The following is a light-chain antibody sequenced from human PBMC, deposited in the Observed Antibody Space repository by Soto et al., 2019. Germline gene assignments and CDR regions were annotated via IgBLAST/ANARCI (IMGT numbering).Light chain of an antibody. J-gene: IGKJ2*01. CDR2: RAS. CDR3: QQYNNYPRT. CDR1: QSISSW. Sequence: DIQMTQSPSTLSTSVGDRVTITCRASQSISSWLVWYQQRPGKAPKLLLYRASRLESGVPSRFSGSGAGTEFTLTISGLQLDDSATYFCQQYNNYPRTFGQGTKLEI. V-gene: IGKV1-5*03.